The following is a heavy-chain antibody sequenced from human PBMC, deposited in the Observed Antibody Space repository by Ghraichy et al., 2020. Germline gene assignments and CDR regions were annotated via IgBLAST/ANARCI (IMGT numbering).Heavy chain of an antibody. Sequence: GGSLRLSCAASGFTLSNYAMNWVRQAPGKGLEWVSYITSTGTTMYYADSVKGRFTLSRDSAKNSLFLQMNSLRDEDTALYYCAPDLGYCSIGTCYPYYYSGMDVWGLGTPVPVSS. J-gene: IGHJ6*02. V-gene: IGHV3-48*02. CDR1: GFTLSNYA. D-gene: IGHD2-15*01. CDR2: ITSTGTTM. CDR3: APDLGYCSIGTCYPYYYSGMDV.